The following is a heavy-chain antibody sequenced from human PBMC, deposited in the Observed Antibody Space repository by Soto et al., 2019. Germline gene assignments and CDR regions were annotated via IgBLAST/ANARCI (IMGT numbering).Heavy chain of an antibody. CDR2: ISGSGGTI. V-gene: IGHV3-48*02. CDR1: GFTLSSYS. CDR3: ARETGLRSSGWSYYFDF. J-gene: IGHJ4*02. D-gene: IGHD6-19*01. Sequence: EVQLVESGGGMVQPGGSLRVSCAASGFTLSSYSMHWVRQAPGKGLEWVSYISGSGGTIYYADSVKGRFTISRDNAKNSLSVQMNCLRDGDTAVYFCARETGLRSSGWSYYFDFWGQGTRVTVSS.